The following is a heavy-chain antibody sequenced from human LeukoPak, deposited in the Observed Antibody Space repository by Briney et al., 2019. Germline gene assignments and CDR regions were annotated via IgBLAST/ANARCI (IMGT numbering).Heavy chain of an antibody. V-gene: IGHV3-74*01. J-gene: IGHJ4*02. CDR2: INTDGSTT. Sequence: GGSLRLSCAASGFTFSNYWMTWVRQAPGKGLVWVSRINTDGSTTAYADSVKGRFTISRDNANNILYLQMNSLRAEDTAVYYCARGKSAGIWGQGTLVTVSS. CDR3: ARGKSAGI. CDR1: GFTFSNYW.